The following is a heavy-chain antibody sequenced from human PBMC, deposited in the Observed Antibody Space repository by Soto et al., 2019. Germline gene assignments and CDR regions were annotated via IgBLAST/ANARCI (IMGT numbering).Heavy chain of an antibody. CDR1: GGSFSGYY. D-gene: IGHD6-6*01. CDR2: INHSGST. Sequence: PSETLSLTCAVYGGSFSGYYWSWIRQPPGKGLEWIGEINHSGSTNYNPSLKSRVTISVDTSKNQFSLKLSSVTAADTAVYYCARGGQLVNYGMDVWGQGTTVTVSS. J-gene: IGHJ6*02. V-gene: IGHV4-34*01. CDR3: ARGGQLVNYGMDV.